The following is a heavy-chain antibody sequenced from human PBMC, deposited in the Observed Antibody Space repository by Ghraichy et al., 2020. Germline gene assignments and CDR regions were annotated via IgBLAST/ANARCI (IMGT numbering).Heavy chain of an antibody. CDR3: ARVVPHGWSDY. CDR2: IHNSGNT. CDR1: GGSISYNY. D-gene: IGHD6-19*01. Sequence: SETLSLTCAVSGGSISYNYWSWIRQPPGRGLEWIGYIHNSGNTNYNPSLKSRVTISIDTSKNQFSLKLSSVTAADTAVYYCARVVPHGWSDYWGQGILVTVSS. V-gene: IGHV4-4*09. J-gene: IGHJ4*02.